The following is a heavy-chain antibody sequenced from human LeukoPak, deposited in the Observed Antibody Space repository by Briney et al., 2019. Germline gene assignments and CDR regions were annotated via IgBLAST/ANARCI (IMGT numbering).Heavy chain of an antibody. J-gene: IGHJ4*02. D-gene: IGHD4-17*01. CDR3: ARPTEEDYFDY. CDR2: INTITGNP. V-gene: IGHV7-4-1*02. Sequence: ASVKVSCKASGYTFTSYGISWVRQAPGQGLEWMGWINTITGNPTYAQGFTGRFVFSLDTSVSTAYLQISSLKAEDTAVYYCARPTEEDYFDYWGQGTLVTVSS. CDR1: GYTFTSYG.